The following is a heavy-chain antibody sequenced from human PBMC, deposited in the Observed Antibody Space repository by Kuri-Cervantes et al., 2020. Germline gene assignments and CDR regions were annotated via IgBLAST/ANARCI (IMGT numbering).Heavy chain of an antibody. CDR3: ARDSSGYYYFDF. Sequence: SETLSLTCNVSGGSISSRCHYWGWIRRPPGKGLEWIGSIYQSGSAYYNPSLQSRVTISLDTSKNQFSLKLDSVTAADTAVYYCARDSSGYYYFDFWGQGTLVTVSS. CDR1: GGSISSRCHY. D-gene: IGHD6-25*01. V-gene: IGHV4-39*07. CDR2: IYQSGSA. J-gene: IGHJ4*02.